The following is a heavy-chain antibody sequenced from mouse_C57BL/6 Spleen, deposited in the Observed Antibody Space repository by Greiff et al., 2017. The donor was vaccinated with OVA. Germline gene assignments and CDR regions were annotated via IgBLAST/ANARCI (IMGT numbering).Heavy chain of an antibody. CDR1: GYTFTDYY. J-gene: IGHJ4*01. Sequence: EVQLQQSGPELVKPGASVKISCKASGYTFTDYYMNWVKQSHGKSLEWIGDINPNNGGTSYNQKFKGKATLTVDKSSSTAYMELRSLTSEDSAVDYCAEGGRKDYYAMDYWGQGTSVTVSS. D-gene: IGHD6-1*01. CDR3: AEGGRKDYYAMDY. V-gene: IGHV1-26*01. CDR2: INPNNGGT.